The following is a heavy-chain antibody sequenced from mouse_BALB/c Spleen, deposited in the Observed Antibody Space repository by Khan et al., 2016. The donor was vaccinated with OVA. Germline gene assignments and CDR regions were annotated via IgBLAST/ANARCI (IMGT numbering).Heavy chain of an antibody. CDR3: TRGGYGSPFAY. CDR2: INPSNGGT. CDR1: GYTFTSYY. Sequence: LKKDGAELVKPGASVKLSCKASGYTFTSYYMYWVKQRPGQGLEWIGEINPSNGGTNVNEKFKNKATLTVDKSSSTAYMELSSLTSEDSAVYYCTRGGYGSPFAYWGQGTLVTVSA. J-gene: IGHJ3*01. D-gene: IGHD1-1*01. V-gene: IGHV1S81*02.